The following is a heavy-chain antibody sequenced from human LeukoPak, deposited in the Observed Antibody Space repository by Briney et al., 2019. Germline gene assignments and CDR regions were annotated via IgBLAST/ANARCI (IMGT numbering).Heavy chain of an antibody. D-gene: IGHD6-13*01. CDR1: GDSIFTNNVA. V-gene: IGHV6-1*01. CDR2: TYYRSTWSF. CDR3: ARGMYTSFDN. J-gene: IGHJ4*02. Sequence: SQTLSLTCAFSGDSIFTNNVAWNWIRQSPWRGLGWLGRTYYRSTWSFDYAVSVKGRITINADTSKNQFSLQLSSVTPEDTAVYYCARGMYTSFDNWGQGTLVTVSS.